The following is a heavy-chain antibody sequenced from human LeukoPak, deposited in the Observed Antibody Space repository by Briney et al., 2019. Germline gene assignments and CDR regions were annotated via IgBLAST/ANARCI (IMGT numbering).Heavy chain of an antibody. V-gene: IGHV3-30*18. J-gene: IGHJ6*02. CDR1: GFTFSSYG. CDR3: AKSLHPYYYGMDV. Sequence: GSLRLSCAASGFTFSSYGMHWVRQAPGKGLEWVAVISYDGSNKYYTDSVKGRFTISRDNSKNTLYLQMNSLRAEDTAVYYCAKSLHPYYYGMDVWGQGTTVTVSS. CDR2: ISYDGSNK.